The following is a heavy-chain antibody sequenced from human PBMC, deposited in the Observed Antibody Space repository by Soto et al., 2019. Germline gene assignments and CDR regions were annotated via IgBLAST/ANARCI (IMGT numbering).Heavy chain of an antibody. CDR3: AGTYYDFWSGYYSYYYGMDV. J-gene: IGHJ6*02. Sequence: EVQLVESGGGLVQPGGSLRLSCAASGFTFSSYWMSWVRQAPGKGLEWVANIKQDGSEKYYVDSVKGRFTISRDNAKNSLYLQINSLRAEDTAVYYCAGTYYDFWSGYYSYYYGMDVWGQGTTVTVSS. D-gene: IGHD3-3*01. CDR1: GFTFSSYW. CDR2: IKQDGSEK. V-gene: IGHV3-7*01.